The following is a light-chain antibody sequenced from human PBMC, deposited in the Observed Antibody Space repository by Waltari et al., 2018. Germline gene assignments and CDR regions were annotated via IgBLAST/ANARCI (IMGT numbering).Light chain of an antibody. CDR2: GAS. V-gene: IGKV1-39*01. J-gene: IGKJ1*01. CDR3: QQSFSSPWT. CDR1: QNIRTY. Sequence: DIQMTQSPSSLSASVGDPVTVPCRASQNIRTYLNWYQQKTAKAPKLLIYGASTLQRGVPSRFRGSASGTEFTLTVTNLQPDDFATYFCQQSFSSPWTFGQGTTVNI.